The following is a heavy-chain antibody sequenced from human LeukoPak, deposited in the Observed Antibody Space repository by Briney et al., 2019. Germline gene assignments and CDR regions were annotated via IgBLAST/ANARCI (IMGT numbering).Heavy chain of an antibody. Sequence: GASVKVSCKASGGXFISYAFTWVRQAPGQGLEWMGGIIPIFGTANYAQKFQGRVTITADESTSTAYMELSSLRSDDTAVYYCARGVRNSGSYYVDYWGQGTLVTVSS. D-gene: IGHD1-26*01. CDR3: ARGVRNSGSYYVDY. CDR1: GGXFISYA. J-gene: IGHJ4*02. V-gene: IGHV1-69*01. CDR2: IIPIFGTA.